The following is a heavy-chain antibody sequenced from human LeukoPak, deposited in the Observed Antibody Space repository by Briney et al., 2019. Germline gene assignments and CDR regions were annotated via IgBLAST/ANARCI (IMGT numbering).Heavy chain of an antibody. Sequence: SETLSLTCTVSGGSISSSSYYWGWIRQPPGKGLEWIGSIYYSGSTNYNPSLKSRVTISVDTSKNQFSLKLSSVTAADTAVYYCARRGGSGWFVYWGQGTLVTVSS. V-gene: IGHV4-39*07. CDR3: ARRGGSGWFVY. D-gene: IGHD6-19*01. CDR1: GGSISSSSYY. J-gene: IGHJ4*02. CDR2: IYYSGST.